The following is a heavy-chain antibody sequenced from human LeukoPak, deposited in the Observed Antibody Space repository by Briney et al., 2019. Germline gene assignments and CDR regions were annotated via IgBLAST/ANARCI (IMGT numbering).Heavy chain of an antibody. V-gene: IGHV1-18*01. J-gene: IGHJ5*02. Sequence: ASVKVSCKASGYTFTSYGISWVRQAPGQGLEWMGWISAYNGNTNYAQKLQGRVTMTTDTSTSTAYMELRSLRSDDTAVCYCARDLLVVGATYWFDPWGQGTLVTVSS. CDR2: ISAYNGNT. CDR3: ARDLLVVGATYWFDP. D-gene: IGHD1-26*01. CDR1: GYTFTSYG.